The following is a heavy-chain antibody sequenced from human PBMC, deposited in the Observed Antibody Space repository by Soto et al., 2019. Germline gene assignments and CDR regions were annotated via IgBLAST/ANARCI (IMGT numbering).Heavy chain of an antibody. Sequence: QVQLVQSGAEVKKPGSSVKVSCKASGGTFSSYTISWVRQAPGQGLEWMGRIIPILGIANYAQKFQGRVTITAAKSTSTAYMELSSLRSEDTAVYYCARDHGDCSGGSCYYFQHWGQGTLVTVSS. J-gene: IGHJ1*01. CDR2: IIPILGIA. CDR3: ARDHGDCSGGSCYYFQH. V-gene: IGHV1-69*08. CDR1: GGTFSSYT. D-gene: IGHD2-15*01.